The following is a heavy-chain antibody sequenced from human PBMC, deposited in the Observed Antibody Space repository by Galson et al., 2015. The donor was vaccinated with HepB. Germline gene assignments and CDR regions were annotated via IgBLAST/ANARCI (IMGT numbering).Heavy chain of an antibody. D-gene: IGHD3-10*01. V-gene: IGHV3-48*01. CDR2: ISSSSSTI. J-gene: IGHJ3*02. CDR1: GFTFSSYS. Sequence: ASGFTFSSYSMNWVRQAPGKGLEWVSYISSSSSTIYYADSVKGRFTISRDNAKNSLYLQMNSLRAEDTAVYYCARDLRTENYYGSGSYYNVGAFGIWGQGTMVTVSS. CDR3: ARDLRTENYYGSGSYYNVGAFGI.